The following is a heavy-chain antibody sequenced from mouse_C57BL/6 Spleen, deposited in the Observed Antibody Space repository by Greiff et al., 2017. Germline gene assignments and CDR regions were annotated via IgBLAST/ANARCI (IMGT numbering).Heavy chain of an antibody. V-gene: IGHV1-64*01. CDR2: IHPNSGST. Sequence: QVQLQQPGAELVKPGASVKLSCKASGYTFTSYWMHWVKQRPGQGLEWIGLIHPNSGSTNYNEKFKSKATLTVDKSSSPAYMQLNSLTSEDSAVYYCARRGTYYFDYWGQGTTLTVSS. CDR1: GYTFTSYW. J-gene: IGHJ2*01. CDR3: ARRGTYYFDY.